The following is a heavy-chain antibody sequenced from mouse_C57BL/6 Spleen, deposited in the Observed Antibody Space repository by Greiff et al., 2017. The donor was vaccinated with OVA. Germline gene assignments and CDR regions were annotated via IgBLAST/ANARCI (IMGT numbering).Heavy chain of an antibody. CDR1: GYTFTSYW. CDR3: ARFSHGFAY. V-gene: IGHV1-69*01. CDR2: IDPSDSYT. Sequence: VQLQESGAELVMPGASVKLSCKASGYTFTSYWMHWVKQRPGQGLEWIGEIDPSDSYTNYNQKFKGKSTLTVDKSSSTAYMQLSSLTSEDSAVYYCARFSHGFAYWGQGTLVTVSA. J-gene: IGHJ3*01. D-gene: IGHD6-2*01.